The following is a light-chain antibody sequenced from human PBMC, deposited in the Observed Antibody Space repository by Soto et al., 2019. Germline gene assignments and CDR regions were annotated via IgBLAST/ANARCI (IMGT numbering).Light chain of an antibody. J-gene: IGLJ1*01. CDR2: EAT. Sequence: QSVLAQPASVSGSPGQSITISCTGTSSDVENYRLISWYQHHPGKVPKVVIFEATKRPSGVSTRFSGSKSGNTASLTISGLQAEDEADYYCCSYAGSSTYVFGTGTKSPS. V-gene: IGLV2-23*01. CDR3: CSYAGSSTYV. CDR1: SSDVENYRL.